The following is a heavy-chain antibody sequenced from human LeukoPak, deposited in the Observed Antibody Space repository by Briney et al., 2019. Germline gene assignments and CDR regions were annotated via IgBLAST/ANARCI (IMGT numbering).Heavy chain of an antibody. CDR1: GGSISSSSYY. CDR2: IYYSGST. CDR3: ARETTVVKAGEFDY. J-gene: IGHJ4*02. D-gene: IGHD4-23*01. V-gene: IGHV4-39*07. Sequence: NPSETLSLTCTVSGGSISSSSYYWGWIRQPPGKGLEWIGSIYYSGSTYYNPSLKSRVTISVDTSKNQFSLKLSSVTAADTAVYYCARETTVVKAGEFDYWGLGTLVTVST.